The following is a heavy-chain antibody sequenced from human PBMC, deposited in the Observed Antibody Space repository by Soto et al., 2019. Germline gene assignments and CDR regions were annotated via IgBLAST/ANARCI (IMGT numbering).Heavy chain of an antibody. CDR2: IVPMFDTT. D-gene: IGHD5-12*01. V-gene: IGHV1-69*01. J-gene: IGHJ4*02. CDR1: GGAFGSYA. Sequence: QVQLVQSGTEVKKPGSSVKVSCKASGGAFGSYAINWVRQAPGQGLEWMGGIVPMFDTTNYAQRFQGRVTVTADESTSTVYLELTRLRSEDTGMYYCTRHRGYSSGYWGQDFWGQGTLVTASS. CDR3: TRHRGYSSGYWGQDF.